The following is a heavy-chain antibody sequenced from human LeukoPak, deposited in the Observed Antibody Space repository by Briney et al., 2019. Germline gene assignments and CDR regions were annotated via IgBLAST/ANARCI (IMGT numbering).Heavy chain of an antibody. V-gene: IGHV3-33*06. CDR1: GFTLSSYG. D-gene: IGHD6-13*01. Sequence: GRSLRLSCAASGFTLSSYGMHWVRQAPGKGLEWVAVIWYDGSNKYYADSVKGRFTISRDNSKNTLYLQMNSLRAEDTAVYYCAKEIAAPANWLDPWGQGTLVTVSS. CDR2: IWYDGSNK. J-gene: IGHJ5*02. CDR3: AKEIAAPANWLDP.